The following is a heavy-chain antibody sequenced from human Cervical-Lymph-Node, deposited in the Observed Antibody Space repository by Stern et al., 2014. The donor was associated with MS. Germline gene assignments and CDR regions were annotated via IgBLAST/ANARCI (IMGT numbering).Heavy chain of an antibody. Sequence: QMQLVQSGAEVKKPGASVKVSCKASGYTFTTYFMYWVRQAPGQGLEWMVIINPHVGATYYAPKFQGRVTMTRDTSTSTVYMELSSLRSEDTATYYCARDTVPGAFYGMDVWGQGTTVTVSS. CDR2: INPHVGAT. V-gene: IGHV1-46*01. D-gene: IGHD2-2*01. CDR3: ARDTVPGAFYGMDV. J-gene: IGHJ6*02. CDR1: GYTFTTYF.